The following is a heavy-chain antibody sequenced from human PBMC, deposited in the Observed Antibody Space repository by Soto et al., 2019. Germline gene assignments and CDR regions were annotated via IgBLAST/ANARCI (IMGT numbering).Heavy chain of an antibody. V-gene: IGHV4-61*01. Sequence: QVQLQESGPGLVKPSETLSLTCTVSGGSVSSGSYYWSWIRQPPGKGLEWIGYIYYSGSTNYNPSLMRRVTISVDTSKNQFSLKPSSVTSADTAVYYCAGDFYAWGSYRYAGCFDPWGQGTLVTVSS. CDR2: IYYSGST. CDR3: AGDFYAWGSYRYAGCFDP. CDR1: GGSVSSGSYY. D-gene: IGHD3-16*02. J-gene: IGHJ5*02.